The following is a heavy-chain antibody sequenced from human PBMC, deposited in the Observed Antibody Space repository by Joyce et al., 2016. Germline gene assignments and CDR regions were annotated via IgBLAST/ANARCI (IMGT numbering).Heavy chain of an antibody. CDR1: GYTFANYW. Sequence: EVQLVQSGAEVKKPGESLTISCKASGYTFANYWRSWVRQMPGKGLEWMGVIYPGDSDTTYSPSFRGQVTISVHKSINSAYLQWRRLKASDTAIYYCSRDRAGSSSAEFDFWGQGTLVTVSS. CDR2: IYPGDSDT. D-gene: IGHD6-19*01. J-gene: IGHJ4*02. CDR3: SRDRAGSSSAEFDF. V-gene: IGHV5-51*01.